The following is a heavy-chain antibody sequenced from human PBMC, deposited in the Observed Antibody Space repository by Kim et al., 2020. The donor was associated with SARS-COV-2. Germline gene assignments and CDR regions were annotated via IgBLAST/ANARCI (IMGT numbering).Heavy chain of an antibody. J-gene: IGHJ4*02. CDR3: ARARSGHGSGSPWWVY. Sequence: SETLSLTCAVYGGSFSGYYWSWIRQPPGKGLEWIGEINHSGSTNYNPSLKSRVTISVDTSKNQFSLKLSSVTAADTAVYYCARARSGHGSGSPWWVYWGQGTLVTVSS. CDR1: GGSFSGYY. V-gene: IGHV4-34*01. D-gene: IGHD3-10*01. CDR2: INHSGST.